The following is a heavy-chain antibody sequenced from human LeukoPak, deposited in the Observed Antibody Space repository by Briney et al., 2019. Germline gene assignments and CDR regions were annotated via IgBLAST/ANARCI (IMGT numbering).Heavy chain of an antibody. D-gene: IGHD5-18*01. CDR1: GGSISSGDYY. CDR2: IYYSGST. J-gene: IGHJ4*02. V-gene: IGHV4-30-4*01. Sequence: PSQTLSLTCTVSGGSISSGDYYWSWIRQPPGKGLEWIGYIYYSGSTYYNPSLKSRVTISVDTSKNQFSLELSSVTAADTAVYYCARVVYVDTAMVFDYWGQGTLVTVSS. CDR3: ARVVYVDTAMVFDY.